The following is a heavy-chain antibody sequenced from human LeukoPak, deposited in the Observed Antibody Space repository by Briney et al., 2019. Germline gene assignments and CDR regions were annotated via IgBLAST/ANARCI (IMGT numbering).Heavy chain of an antibody. Sequence: GGSLRLSCAASGFTFSDYYMSWIRQAPGKGLEWVSYISSSGSTIYYADSVRGRFTISRDNAKNSLYLQMNSLRAEDTAVDYCARDPPIGSSAYNYWGQGTLVTVSS. CDR2: ISSSGSTI. CDR1: GFTFSDYY. D-gene: IGHD3-22*01. CDR3: ARDPPIGSSAYNY. V-gene: IGHV3-11*01. J-gene: IGHJ4*02.